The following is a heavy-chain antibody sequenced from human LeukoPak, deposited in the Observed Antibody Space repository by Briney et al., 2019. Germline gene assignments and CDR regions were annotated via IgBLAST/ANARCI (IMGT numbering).Heavy chain of an antibody. CDR3: ARGARIFDF. D-gene: IGHD2/OR15-2a*01. V-gene: IGHV4-4*09. J-gene: IGHJ4*02. CDR2: IYINGDT. CDR1: GDSITTYY. Sequence: SETLSLTCTVSGDSITTYYWSWIRQAPGKGLECLGYIYINGDTNSNPSLKDRCTLSLDTSKNQFSLRLTSVTAADTAVYYCARGARIFDFWGPGMLVTVSS.